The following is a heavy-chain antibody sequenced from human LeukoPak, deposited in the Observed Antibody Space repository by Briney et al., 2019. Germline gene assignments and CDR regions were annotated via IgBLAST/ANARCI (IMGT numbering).Heavy chain of an antibody. V-gene: IGHV1-2*02. Sequence: XQXLXXXGXINPXSGGTNYAQKFQGRVTMTRDTSISTAYMELSRLRSDDTAVYYCARTYYDYVWGSYRFHWFDPWGQGTLVTVSS. J-gene: IGHJ5*02. CDR3: ARTYYDYVWGSYRFHWFDP. CDR2: INPXSGGT. D-gene: IGHD3-16*02.